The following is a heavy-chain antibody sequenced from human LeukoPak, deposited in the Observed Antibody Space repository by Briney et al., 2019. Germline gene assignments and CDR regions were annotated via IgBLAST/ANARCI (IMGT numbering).Heavy chain of an antibody. CDR1: GYTFTGYY. D-gene: IGHD3-22*01. Sequence: SVKVSCKASGYTFTGYYMHWVRQAPGQGLEWMGWINPNSGGTNYAQKFQGRVTMTRDTSISTAYMELSRLRSDDTAVYYCVYYYDSSGYYIDDYWGQGTLVTVTS. CDR2: INPNSGGT. J-gene: IGHJ4*02. V-gene: IGHV1-2*02. CDR3: VYYYDSSGYYIDDY.